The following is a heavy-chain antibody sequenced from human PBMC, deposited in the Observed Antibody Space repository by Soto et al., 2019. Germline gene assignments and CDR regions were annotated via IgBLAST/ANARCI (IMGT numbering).Heavy chain of an antibody. CDR1: GGSLSSYY. Sequence: SETLSLTCSVLGGSLSSYYWSWIRQPPGKGLEWIGYVYYSGRTNYSPSLKSRVTISVDTSKNQFSLKLDSVTPADTAVYYCARVEGDGYNYNNWFDPWGRGTLVTVSS. J-gene: IGHJ5*02. CDR2: VYYSGRT. CDR3: ARVEGDGYNYNNWFDP. V-gene: IGHV4-59*01. D-gene: IGHD5-12*01.